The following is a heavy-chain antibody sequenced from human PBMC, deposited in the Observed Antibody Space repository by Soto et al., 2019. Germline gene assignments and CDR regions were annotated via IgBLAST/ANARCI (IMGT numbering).Heavy chain of an antibody. D-gene: IGHD3-22*01. Sequence: ASGKVSCKVSGYTLTELAMHWVRQAPGRGLEWMGGFDPEDGETIYAQKFQGRVTMTEDTSTDTAYMELSSLRSEDAAVYYCATDRHYYDRSGYYYVPLAYWGQGTLVTVSS. CDR1: GYTLTELA. CDR3: ATDRHYYDRSGYYYVPLAY. CDR2: FDPEDGET. J-gene: IGHJ4*02. V-gene: IGHV1-24*01.